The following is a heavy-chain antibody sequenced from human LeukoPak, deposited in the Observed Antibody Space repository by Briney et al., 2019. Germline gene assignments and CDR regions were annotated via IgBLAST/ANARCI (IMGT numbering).Heavy chain of an antibody. CDR2: TNPNSGNT. CDR1: GYTFTSYD. CDR3: ARGAFDYYYMDV. V-gene: IGHV1-8*01. Sequence: GASVKVSCKASGYTFTSYDINWVRQATGQGLEWMGWTNPNSGNTGYAQKFQGRVTMTRNTSISTACMELGSLRSEDTAVYYCARGAFDYYYMDVWGKGTTVTVSS. J-gene: IGHJ6*03.